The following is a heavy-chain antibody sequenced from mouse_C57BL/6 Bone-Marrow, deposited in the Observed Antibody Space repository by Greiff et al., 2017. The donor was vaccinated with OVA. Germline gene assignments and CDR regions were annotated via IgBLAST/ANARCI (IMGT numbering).Heavy chain of an antibody. CDR2: IDPNSGGT. D-gene: IGHD1-1*01. J-gene: IGHJ3*01. V-gene: IGHV1-72*01. CDR1: GYTFTSYW. CDR3: ARREYYGSSLFAY. Sequence: QVQLKQSGAELVKPGASVKLSCKASGYTFTSYWMHWVKQRPGRGLEWIGRIDPNSGGTKYNEKFKSKATLTVDKPSSTAYMQLSSLTSEDSAVYYCARREYYGSSLFAYWGQGTLVTVSA.